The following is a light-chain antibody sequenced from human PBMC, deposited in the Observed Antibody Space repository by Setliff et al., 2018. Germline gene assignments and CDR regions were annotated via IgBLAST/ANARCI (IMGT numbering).Light chain of an antibody. V-gene: IGLV1-51*01. CDR2: DNN. J-gene: IGLJ2*01. CDR1: SSNIGNNY. Sequence: VLTQPPSVSAAPGQKVTISCSGSSSNIGNNYVSWYQQLPGTAPKLLIYDNNKRPSGIPDRFSGSKSGTSATLGITGLQTGDEADYYCGTWDSSLSVYVVFGGGTKVTVL. CDR3: GTWDSSLSVYVV.